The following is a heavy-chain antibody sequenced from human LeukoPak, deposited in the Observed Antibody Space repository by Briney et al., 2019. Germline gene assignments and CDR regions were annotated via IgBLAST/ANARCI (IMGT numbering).Heavy chain of an antibody. D-gene: IGHD3-3*01. Sequence: SQTLSLTCAVSGGSISSGGYSWSWIRQPPGKGLEWIGYIYYSGSTYYNPSLKSRVTISVDTSKNQFSLKLSSVTAADTAVYYCARDLAFWSGSRDAFDIWGQGTMVTVSS. V-gene: IGHV4-30-2*01. CDR3: ARDLAFWSGSRDAFDI. CDR2: IYYSGST. J-gene: IGHJ3*02. CDR1: GGSISSGGYS.